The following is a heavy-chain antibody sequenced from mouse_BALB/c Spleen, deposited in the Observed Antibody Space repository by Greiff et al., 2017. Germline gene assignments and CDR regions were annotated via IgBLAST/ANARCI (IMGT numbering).Heavy chain of an antibody. CDR2: ISSGSSTI. V-gene: IGHV5-17*02. CDR1: GFTFSSFG. CDR3: ARAYGNYLFAY. D-gene: IGHD2-1*01. Sequence: EVQVVESGGGLVQPGGSRKLSCAASGFTFSSFGMHWVRQAPEKGLEWVAYISSGSSTIYYADTVKGRFTISRDNPKNTLFLQMTSLRSEDTAMYYCARAYGNYLFAYWGQGTLVTVSA. J-gene: IGHJ3*01.